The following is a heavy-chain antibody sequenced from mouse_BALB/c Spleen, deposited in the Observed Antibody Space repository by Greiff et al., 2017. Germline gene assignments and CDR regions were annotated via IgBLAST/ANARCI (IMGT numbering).Heavy chain of an antibody. CDR3: ARWAYAMDY. V-gene: IGHV3-8*02. Sequence: EVKVEESGPSLVKPSQTLSLTYSVTGDSITSGYWNWVRKFPGNKLEYMGYISYSGSTYYNPSLKSRISITRDTSKNQYYLQLNSVTTEDTATYYCARWAYAMDYWGQGTSVTVSS. CDR1: GDSITSGY. CDR2: ISYSGST. J-gene: IGHJ4*01.